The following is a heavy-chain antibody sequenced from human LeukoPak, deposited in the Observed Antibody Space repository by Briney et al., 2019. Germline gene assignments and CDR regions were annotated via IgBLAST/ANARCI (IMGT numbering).Heavy chain of an antibody. CDR2: INHSGST. Sequence: PSETLSLTCAVYGGSFSGYYWSWIRQPPGKGLEWIGEINHSGSTNYNPSLKSRVTISVDTSKNQFSLKLRSVTAVDTAVYYCARGLRVVPAAHYGMDVWGQGTTVTVSS. CDR3: ARGLRVVPAAHYGMDV. D-gene: IGHD2-2*01. CDR1: GGSFSGYY. V-gene: IGHV4-34*01. J-gene: IGHJ6*02.